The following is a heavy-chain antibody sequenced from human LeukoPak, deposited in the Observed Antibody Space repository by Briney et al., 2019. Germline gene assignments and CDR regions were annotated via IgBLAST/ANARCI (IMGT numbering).Heavy chain of an antibody. D-gene: IGHD3-9*01. Sequence: GGSLRLSCAASGFTFTSYAMHWVRHAPGKGLEWVAVISYDGSNKYYADSVKGRFTISRDSSKDTVFPQINSLRTEDTAVYYCARDRYAAARGGYFDNWGQGTLVTISS. V-gene: IGHV3-30-3*01. CDR2: ISYDGSNK. J-gene: IGHJ4*02. CDR3: ARDRYAAARGGYFDN. CDR1: GFTFTSYA.